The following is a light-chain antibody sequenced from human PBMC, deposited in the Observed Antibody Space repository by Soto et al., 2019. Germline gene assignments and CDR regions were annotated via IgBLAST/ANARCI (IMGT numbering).Light chain of an antibody. J-gene: IGKJ5*01. CDR2: GAS. V-gene: IGKV4-1*01. Sequence: DIVMTQSPDSLAVSLGERATINCKSSQNILYSSNNKNYLTWYQQKPGQAPRLLISGASTGATGIPPRFRGSGSGTEFTLTVDTLQSEDIAIYYCQQYYHWPVTFGGGTRLEIK. CDR1: QNILYSSNNKNY. CDR3: QQYYHWPVT.